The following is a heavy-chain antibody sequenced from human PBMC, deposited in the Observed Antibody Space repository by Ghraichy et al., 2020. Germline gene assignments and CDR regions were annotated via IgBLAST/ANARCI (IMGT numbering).Heavy chain of an antibody. J-gene: IGHJ6*02. V-gene: IGHV4-31*03. CDR1: GGSISSGGYY. CDR3: ARVGPPRDYGSGSYYDYYGMDV. CDR2: IYYSGST. Sequence: TLSLTCTVSGGSISSGGYYWSWIRQHPGKGLEWIGYIYYSGSTYYNPSLKSRVTISVDTSKNQFSLKLSSVTAADTAVYYCARVGPPRDYGSGSYYDYYGMDVWGQGITVTVSS. D-gene: IGHD3-10*01.